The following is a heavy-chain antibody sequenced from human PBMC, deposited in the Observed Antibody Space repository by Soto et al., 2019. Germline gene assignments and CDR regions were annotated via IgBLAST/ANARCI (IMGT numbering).Heavy chain of an antibody. J-gene: IGHJ3*02. Sequence: GGSLRLSCAASGFTFSSYGMHWVRQAPGKGLEWVAVISYDGSNKYYADSVKGRFTISRDNSKNTLYLQMNSLRAEDTAVYYCAKSPPPWLAATPVDAFDIWGQGTMVTVSS. D-gene: IGHD2-15*01. CDR1: GFTFSSYG. V-gene: IGHV3-30*18. CDR2: ISYDGSNK. CDR3: AKSPPPWLAATPVDAFDI.